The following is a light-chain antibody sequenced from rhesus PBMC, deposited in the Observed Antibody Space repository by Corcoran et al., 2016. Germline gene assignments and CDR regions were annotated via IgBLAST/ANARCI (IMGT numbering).Light chain of an antibody. J-gene: IGKJ3*01. V-gene: IGKV1-22*01. CDR3: LQYTATPFT. Sequence: DIQMTQSPSSLSASVGDTVTITCRASQSISSWLDWYQQRPGKAPKLLIYKTSNLQTGVPSRFSGSVSWTNFTLTIISLQPEDFATYYCLQYTATPFTFGPGTKLDVK. CDR2: KTS. CDR1: QSISSW.